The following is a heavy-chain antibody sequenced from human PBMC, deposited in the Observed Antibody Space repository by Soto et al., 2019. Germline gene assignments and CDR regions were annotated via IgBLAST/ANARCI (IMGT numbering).Heavy chain of an antibody. D-gene: IGHD3-22*01. CDR1: GFTFVIYA. CDR2: ISGSGGST. Sequence: PGWSXRLSCASSGFTFVIYAMIWVRQAPGKGLEWVSAISGSGGSTYYAESVKGRLTISRDNSKNTLYLQMKSLRAEDTDVYYCATEGGYYDSSGTDDFDIWGQGTMVTVSS. CDR3: ATEGGYYDSSGTDDFDI. J-gene: IGHJ3*02. V-gene: IGHV3-23*01.